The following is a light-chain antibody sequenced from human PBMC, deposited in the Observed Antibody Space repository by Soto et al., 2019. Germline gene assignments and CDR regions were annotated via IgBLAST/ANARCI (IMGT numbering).Light chain of an antibody. CDR1: SSDVGGYNY. CDR3: SSFAGGGNPVL. V-gene: IGLV2-8*01. Sequence: QSALTQPPSASGSLGQSVTISCTGTSSDVGGYNYVSWHQQHPGKAPKVMIYEVTKRPPGVPDRFSGSKSGNTASLTVSGLQAEDXADYYCSSFAGGGNPVLLGGGTKVTVL. CDR2: EVT. J-gene: IGLJ2*01.